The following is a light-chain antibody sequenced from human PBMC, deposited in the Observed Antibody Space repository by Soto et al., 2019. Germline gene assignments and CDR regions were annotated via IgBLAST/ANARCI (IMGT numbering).Light chain of an antibody. Sequence: DIVVKQSPDTLPLSPGERVTLSCRASQNVRSNHVAWYQQKPGQAPRPLMYGASIRATGTPDRFSGSGSGTDFTLTINRLEPEDFGVYYCQQYGSSPTTFGQGTRLDIK. CDR2: GAS. CDR1: QNVRSNH. J-gene: IGKJ5*01. V-gene: IGKV3-20*01. CDR3: QQYGSSPTT.